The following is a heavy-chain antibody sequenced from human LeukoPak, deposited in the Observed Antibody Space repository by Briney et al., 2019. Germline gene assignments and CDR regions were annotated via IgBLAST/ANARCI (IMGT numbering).Heavy chain of an antibody. CDR2: IYYSGST. J-gene: IGHJ4*02. D-gene: IGHD3-22*01. V-gene: IGHV4-39*01. CDR3: ARHYKGTYHYDSSGQNFDY. CDR1: GGSISSSSYY. Sequence: PSETLSLTCTVSGGSISSSSYYWGWIRQPPGKGLEWIGSIYYSGSTYYNPSLKSRVTISVDTSKNQFSLKLSSVTAADTAVYYCARHYKGTYHYDSSGQNFDYWGQGTLVTVSS.